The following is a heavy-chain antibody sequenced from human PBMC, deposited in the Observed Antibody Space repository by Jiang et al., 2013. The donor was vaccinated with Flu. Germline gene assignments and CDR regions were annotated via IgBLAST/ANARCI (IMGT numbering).Heavy chain of an antibody. V-gene: IGHV7-4-1*01. J-gene: IGHJ4*02. D-gene: IGHD3-10*01. CDR3: ARDRSYYGSGMSRSFGY. CDR1: GYTFTSYA. Sequence: QSGSELKKPGASVKVSCKASGYTFTSYAMNWVRQAPGQGLEWMGWINTNTGNPTYAQGFTGRFVFSLDTSVSTAYLQICSLKAEDAAVYYCARDRSYYGSGMSRSFGYWGQGTLVTVSS. CDR2: INTNTGNP.